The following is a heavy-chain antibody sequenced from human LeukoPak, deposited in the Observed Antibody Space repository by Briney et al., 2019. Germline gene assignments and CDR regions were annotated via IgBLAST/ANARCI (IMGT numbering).Heavy chain of an antibody. Sequence: SVKVSCKASGGTFSSYAISWVRQAPGQGLEWMGGIIPIFGTANYAQKFQGRVTITTEESTSTADMKLSRLRSEDTAVYYCTVLRHAEFAHYYDSSGYGRPRHYFDYWGQATLVTVSS. D-gene: IGHD3-22*01. J-gene: IGHJ4*02. V-gene: IGHV1-69*05. CDR2: IIPIFGTA. CDR3: TVLRHAEFAHYYDSSGYGRPRHYFDY. CDR1: GGTFSSYA.